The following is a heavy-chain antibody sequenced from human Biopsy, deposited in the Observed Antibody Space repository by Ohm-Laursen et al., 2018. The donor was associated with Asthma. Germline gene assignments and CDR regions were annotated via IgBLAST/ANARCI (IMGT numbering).Heavy chain of an antibody. CDR1: GYSLTDLS. CDR3: ASDFPKDYVRYNFQF. CDR2: HDHEEGGT. D-gene: IGHD4-17*01. V-gene: IGHV1-24*01. Sequence: ASVKVSCKFSGYSLTDLSMHGVRQAPGQGLEWMGGHDHEEGGTVNARRFQGRVTMTEDTSTDTAYMELSSLSSGDTAVYYCASDFPKDYVRYNFQFWGQGTLVTVSS. J-gene: IGHJ4*02.